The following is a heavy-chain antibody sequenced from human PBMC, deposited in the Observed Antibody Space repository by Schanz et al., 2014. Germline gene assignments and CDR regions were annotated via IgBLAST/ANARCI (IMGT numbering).Heavy chain of an antibody. Sequence: PGGSLRLSCAASGFTFSDHYMDWVRQAPGKGLEWVSYISGTTTYTNYADSVKGRFTISRDNSKNTLYLQMNSLRAEDTAVYYCARPRFDYGEVDYWGQGTLVTVSS. CDR1: GFTFSDHY. J-gene: IGHJ4*02. CDR3: ARPRFDYGEVDY. CDR2: ISGTTTYT. D-gene: IGHD4-17*01. V-gene: IGHV3-11*06.